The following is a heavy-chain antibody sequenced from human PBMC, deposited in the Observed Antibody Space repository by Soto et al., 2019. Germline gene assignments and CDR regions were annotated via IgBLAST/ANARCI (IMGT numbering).Heavy chain of an antibody. CDR3: AALFRYCSSTSCRYGMDV. Sequence: GASVKVSCKASGYTFTSYYMHWVRQAPGQGLEWMGIINPSGGSTSYAQKFQGRVTMTRDTSTSTVYMELSSLRSEDTAVYYCAALFRYCSSTSCRYGMDVWGQGTTVTVFS. D-gene: IGHD2-2*01. CDR2: INPSGGST. J-gene: IGHJ6*02. V-gene: IGHV1-46*01. CDR1: GYTFTSYY.